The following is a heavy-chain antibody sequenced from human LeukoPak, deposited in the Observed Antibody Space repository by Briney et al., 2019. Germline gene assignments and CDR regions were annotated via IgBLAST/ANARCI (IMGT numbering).Heavy chain of an antibody. D-gene: IGHD2-2*02. CDR1: GYTFTSYG. CDR3: ARDDCGSTSCYSGKTVDY. CDR2: INPNSGGT. V-gene: IGHV1-2*02. Sequence: ASVKVSCKASGYTFTSYGISWVRQAPGQGLEWMGWINPNSGGTNYAQKFQGRVTMTRDTSISTAYMELSRLRSDDTAVYYCARDDCGSTSCYSGKTVDYWGQGTLVTVSS. J-gene: IGHJ4*02.